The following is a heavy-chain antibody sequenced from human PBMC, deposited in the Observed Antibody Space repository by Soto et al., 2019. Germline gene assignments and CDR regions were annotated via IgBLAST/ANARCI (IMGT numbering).Heavy chain of an antibody. CDR1: GYTFTRYC. V-gene: IGHV1-18*04. CDR3: ARGASEAAAGTGFDY. J-gene: IGHJ4*02. CDR2: ISAYNGNT. Sequence: ASVKVSCKASGYTFTRYCISWVRQAPGQGLEWMGWISAYNGNTNYAQKLQGRVTMTTDTSTSTAYMELRSLRSDDTAVYYCARGASEAAAGTGFDYWGQGTLVTVSS. D-gene: IGHD6-13*01.